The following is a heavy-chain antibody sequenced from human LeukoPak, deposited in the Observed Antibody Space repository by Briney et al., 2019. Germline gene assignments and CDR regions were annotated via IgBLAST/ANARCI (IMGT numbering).Heavy chain of an antibody. J-gene: IGHJ3*02. CDR2: ISSSSSYI. V-gene: IGHV3-21*01. Sequence: PGGSLRLSCAASGFTFSSYSMNWVRQAPGKGLEWVSSISSSSSYIYYADSVKGRFTISRDNAKNSLYLQMNSLRAEDTAVYYCARVFRMMSGPEASPPDQSDDAFDIWGQGTMVTVSS. D-gene: IGHD1-14*01. CDR3: ARVFRMMSGPEASPPDQSDDAFDI. CDR1: GFTFSSYS.